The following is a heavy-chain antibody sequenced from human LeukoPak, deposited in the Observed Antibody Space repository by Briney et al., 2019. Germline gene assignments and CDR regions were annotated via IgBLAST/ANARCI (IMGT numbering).Heavy chain of an antibody. J-gene: IGHJ4*02. CDR3: ARHPSIAARPDY. D-gene: IGHD6-6*01. V-gene: IGHV5-10-1*01. CDR1: GYSFTSYW. Sequence: GESLKISCKGSGYSFTSYWITWVRQMPGKGLEWMGRIDPSDSYTNYSPSFQGHVTISADKSINTAYLQWSSPKASDTAMYYCARHPSIAARPDYWGQGTLVTVSS. CDR2: IDPSDSYT.